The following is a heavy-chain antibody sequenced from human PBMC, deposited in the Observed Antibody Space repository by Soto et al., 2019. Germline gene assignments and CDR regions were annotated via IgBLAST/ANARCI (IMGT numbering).Heavy chain of an antibody. CDR1: GGSISSSSYS. V-gene: IGHV4-39*01. Sequence: SETLSLTCTVSGGSISSSSYSWGWIRQPPGKGLEWIGSIYYSGSTYYNPSLKSRVTISVDTSKNQFSLKLSSVTAADTAVYYCARHRLLLMVLPAALYDFDYWGQGTLVTVSS. D-gene: IGHD2-2*01. CDR3: ARHRLLLMVLPAALYDFDY. CDR2: IYYSGST. J-gene: IGHJ4*02.